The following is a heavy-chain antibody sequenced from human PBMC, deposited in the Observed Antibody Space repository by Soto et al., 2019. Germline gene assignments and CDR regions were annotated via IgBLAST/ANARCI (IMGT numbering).Heavy chain of an antibody. CDR3: VRDGTKTLRDWFDP. J-gene: IGHJ5*02. D-gene: IGHD1-1*01. CDR2: IYDSGST. Sequence: SETLSLTCSVSGDSLKNHYWAWIRHSPGKGLEWIGNIYDSGSTNYSPALKSRVSMSVDTSKNLFSLKMNSVTAADTAVYYCVRDGTKTLRDWFDPWGQGISVTVSS. CDR1: GDSLKNHY. V-gene: IGHV4-59*11.